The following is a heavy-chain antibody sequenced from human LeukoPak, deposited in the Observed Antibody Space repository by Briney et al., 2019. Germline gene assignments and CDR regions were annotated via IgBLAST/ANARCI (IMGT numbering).Heavy chain of an antibody. CDR1: GYTFTGHY. V-gene: IGHV1-2*02. Sequence: ASVKVSCKASGYTFTGHYIHWVRQAPGQGLEWMGWINPNSGGTKYAQKLQGRVTMTTDTSTSTAYMELRSLRSDDTAVYYCARFGLQKGIDYWGQGTLVTVSS. CDR2: INPNSGGT. J-gene: IGHJ4*02. CDR3: ARFGLQKGIDY. D-gene: IGHD3-16*01.